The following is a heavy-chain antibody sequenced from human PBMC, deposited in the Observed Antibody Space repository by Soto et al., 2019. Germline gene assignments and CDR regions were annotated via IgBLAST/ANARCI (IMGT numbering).Heavy chain of an antibody. Sequence: QVQLVQSGAELKKPGASVKVSCKASGYTFSDNGISWVRQAPGQGLEWMGWISTYTGRTNYAQKFQGRVTLTTDTSTSTAYMNLRSLRPDDTAVYFCAREGKFAPNGNQLMDVWGQGTTVTVSS. V-gene: IGHV1-18*04. CDR2: ISTYTGRT. D-gene: IGHD1-1*01. CDR3: AREGKFAPNGNQLMDV. J-gene: IGHJ6*02. CDR1: GYTFSDNG.